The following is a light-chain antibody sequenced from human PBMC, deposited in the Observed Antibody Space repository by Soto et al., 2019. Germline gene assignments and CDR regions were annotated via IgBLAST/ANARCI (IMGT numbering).Light chain of an antibody. V-gene: IGKV1-5*03. CDR3: QHYNSYSAT. CDR1: QTISSR. J-gene: IGKJ1*01. Sequence: DIQMTQSPATLSVSVGERATLTCRASQTISSRLAWYQQKPGKAPRLLIYKASTIKSGVPSRFSGSGSGTEFTLTISSLQPDDFAAYYCQHYNSYSATFGQGTKVELK. CDR2: KAS.